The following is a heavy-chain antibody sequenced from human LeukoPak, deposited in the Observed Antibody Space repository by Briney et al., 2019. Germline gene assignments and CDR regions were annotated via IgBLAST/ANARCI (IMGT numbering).Heavy chain of an antibody. CDR3: TRDGYGFDI. CDR2: ISSGGSTI. J-gene: IGHJ3*02. CDR1: GFTFSSFE. Sequence: GGSLRLSCAASGFTFSSFEMKWVRQAPGKGLEWVSYISSGGSTIYYADSVKGRFTISRDNAKNTLYLQMNSLRAEDTAVYYCTRDGYGFDIWGQGTMVTVSS. V-gene: IGHV3-48*03.